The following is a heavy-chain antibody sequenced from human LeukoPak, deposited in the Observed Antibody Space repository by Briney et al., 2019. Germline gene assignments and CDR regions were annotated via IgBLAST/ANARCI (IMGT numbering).Heavy chain of an antibody. CDR1: GFTFSSYS. CDR2: ISSSGSTI. CDR3: LQYSGYYSDY. J-gene: IGHJ4*02. D-gene: IGHD3-22*01. V-gene: IGHV3-48*04. Sequence: PGGSLRLSCAASGFTFSSYSMNWVRQAPGKGLEWVSYISSSGSTIYYADSVKGRFTISRNNAKNSLYLQMNSLRAEDTAVYYCLQYSGYYSDYWGQGTLVTVSS.